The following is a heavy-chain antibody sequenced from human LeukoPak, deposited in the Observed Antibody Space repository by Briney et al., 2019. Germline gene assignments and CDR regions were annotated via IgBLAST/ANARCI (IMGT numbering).Heavy chain of an antibody. CDR1: GFTFSTYA. V-gene: IGHV3-23*01. CDR3: ARESGSYTDAFDI. CDR2: ISNSDDST. Sequence: GGSLRLSCAASGFTFSTYAMSWVRQAPGKGLEWVSTISNSDDSTYYADSVKGRFTISRDNSENTLYLQMNSLRAEDTAVYYCARESGSYTDAFDIWGQGTMVTVSS. J-gene: IGHJ3*02. D-gene: IGHD1-26*01.